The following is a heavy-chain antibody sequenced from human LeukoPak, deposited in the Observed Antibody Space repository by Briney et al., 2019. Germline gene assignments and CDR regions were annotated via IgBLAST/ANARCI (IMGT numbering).Heavy chain of an antibody. Sequence: PGGSLRLSCAASGLTFDDYGMSWVRQAPGKGLEWVSGINWNGGSTGYADSVKGRFTISRDNAKNSLYLQMNSLRAEDTALYYCARDLRHPDAFDIWGQGTMVTVSS. CDR2: INWNGGST. CDR3: ARDLRHPDAFDI. D-gene: IGHD6-25*01. V-gene: IGHV3-20*04. CDR1: GLTFDDYG. J-gene: IGHJ3*02.